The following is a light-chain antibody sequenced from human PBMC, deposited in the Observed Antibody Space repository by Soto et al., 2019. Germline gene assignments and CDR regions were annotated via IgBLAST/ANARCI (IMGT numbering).Light chain of an antibody. V-gene: IGKV3-20*01. J-gene: IGKJ5*01. CDR3: QQYGSSLSIT. CDR1: QSVSSNY. CDR2: GAS. Sequence: EIVLTQTPGTLSLSPGERATLSCRASQSVSSNYLAWYQQKPGQAPRLLIYGASSRATGIPDRFSGSGSGTDFTLTISRLEPDDFAVYYCQQYGSSLSITFGQGTRLEIK.